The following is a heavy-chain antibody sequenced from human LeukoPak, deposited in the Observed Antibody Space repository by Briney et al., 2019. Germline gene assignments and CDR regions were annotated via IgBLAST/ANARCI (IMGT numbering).Heavy chain of an antibody. D-gene: IGHD2-2*01. CDR2: INPNSGGT. V-gene: IGHV1-2*02. J-gene: IGHJ4*02. CDR3: ARGFDIVVVPAAMGVDY. Sequence: GASVKVSCKASGYTFTGYYMHWMRPAPGQGLEWMGWINPNSGGTNYAQKFQGRVTMTRDTSISTAYMELSRLRSDDTAVYYCARGFDIVVVPAAMGVDYWGQGTLVTVSS. CDR1: GYTFTGYY.